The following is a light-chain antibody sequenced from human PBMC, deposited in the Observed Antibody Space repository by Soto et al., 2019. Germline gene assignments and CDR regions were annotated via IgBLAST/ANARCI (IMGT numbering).Light chain of an antibody. CDR2: DAS. J-gene: IGKJ5*01. V-gene: IGKV3-11*01. Sequence: EIVLTQSPATLSLSPGERATLSCRASQSVSSYLDWYQHKPGQAPRLLIYDASNRATGIPARFSGSGSGTDFTLTISSLEPEDFAVYYCQQRSNWPITFGQGTRLEIK. CDR3: QQRSNWPIT. CDR1: QSVSSY.